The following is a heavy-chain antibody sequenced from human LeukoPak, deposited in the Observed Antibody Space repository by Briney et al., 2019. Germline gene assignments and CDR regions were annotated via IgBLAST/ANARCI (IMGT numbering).Heavy chain of an antibody. V-gene: IGHV3-7*04. D-gene: IGHD5-24*01. CDR3: TRVGYIDEGIDY. Sequence: GGSLRLSCTASGFTFSTYSMNWVRQAPGKGLEWVANIKQDGSKKSYVDSVKGRFTISRDNAKNSLYLQMNSLRAEDTAIYYCTRVGYIDEGIDYWGQGTLVTVSS. CDR2: IKQDGSKK. J-gene: IGHJ4*02. CDR1: GFTFSTYS.